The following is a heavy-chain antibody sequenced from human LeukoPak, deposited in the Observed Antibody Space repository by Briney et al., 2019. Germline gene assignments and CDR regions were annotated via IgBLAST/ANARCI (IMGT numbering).Heavy chain of an antibody. CDR1: GFTFSSYW. Sequence: GGSLRLSCAASGFTFSSYWMHWVRQAPGKGLVWVSRINTDGSSTSYADSVKGRFTISRDNAKNTLYLQMNSLRAEDTAVYYCAKTRYSSSSSGAVGYWGQGTLVTVSS. CDR3: AKTRYSSSSSGAVGY. J-gene: IGHJ4*02. D-gene: IGHD6-6*01. V-gene: IGHV3-74*01. CDR2: INTDGSST.